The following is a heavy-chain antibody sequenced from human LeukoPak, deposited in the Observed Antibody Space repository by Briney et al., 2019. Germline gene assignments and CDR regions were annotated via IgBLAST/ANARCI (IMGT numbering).Heavy chain of an antibody. V-gene: IGHV1-2*06. D-gene: IGHD3-22*01. CDR3: AGTYYYDSSGYPFDY. CDR1: GYTFTGYY. J-gene: IGHJ4*02. CDR2: INPNSGGT. Sequence: GASVKVSCKASGYTFTGYYMHWVRQAPGQGLEWMGRINPNSGGTNYAQKFQGRATMTRDTSISTAYMELSRLRSDDTAVYYCAGTYYYDSSGYPFDYWGQGTLVTVSS.